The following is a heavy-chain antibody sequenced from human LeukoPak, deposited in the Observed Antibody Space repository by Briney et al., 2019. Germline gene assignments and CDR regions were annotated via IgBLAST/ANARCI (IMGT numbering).Heavy chain of an antibody. Sequence: GGSLRLSCTASGFIFGDYAMSWVREAPEKGLEWVAFIRSTAYGATTEYAASVKDRFTISRDDSKRIAYLQMNSLKTDDTAVYYCTRGVYQLLYFDYWGQGALVTVSS. J-gene: IGHJ4*02. CDR1: GFIFGDYA. V-gene: IGHV3-49*04. D-gene: IGHD6-13*01. CDR3: TRGVYQLLYFDY. CDR2: IRSTAYGATT.